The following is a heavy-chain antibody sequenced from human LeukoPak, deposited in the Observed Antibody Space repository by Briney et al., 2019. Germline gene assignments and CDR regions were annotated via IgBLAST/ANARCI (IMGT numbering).Heavy chain of an antibody. Sequence: GASVKVTSKTAGYTFTAYYRHRGGHAPGQGLEWMGWINPNSGGTNYAQKFQGRVTMTRDTSISTAYMELSRLRSDDTAVYYCARITIVRVLPAKWRRGTLVTVSS. D-gene: IGHD3-10*01. CDR1: GYTFTAYY. CDR2: INPNSGGT. V-gene: IGHV1-2*02. J-gene: IGHJ4*02. CDR3: ARITIVRVLPAK.